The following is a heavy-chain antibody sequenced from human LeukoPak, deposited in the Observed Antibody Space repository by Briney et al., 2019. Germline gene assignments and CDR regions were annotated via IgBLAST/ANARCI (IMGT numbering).Heavy chain of an antibody. CDR3: ARNMGDY. Sequence: GGSLRLSCTASGFTFSTYWMTWVRQAPGKGLEWVANINQDGSEKNYVDSVKGRFTISRDNAKNSLYLQMNSLRAEDTAVYYCARNMGDYWGQGTLVTVSS. D-gene: IGHD2/OR15-2a*01. CDR2: INQDGSEK. CDR1: GFTFSTYW. J-gene: IGHJ4*02. V-gene: IGHV3-7*04.